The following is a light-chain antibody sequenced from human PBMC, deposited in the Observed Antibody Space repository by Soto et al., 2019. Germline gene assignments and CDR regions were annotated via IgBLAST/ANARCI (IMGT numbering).Light chain of an antibody. J-gene: IGKJ4*01. CDR1: QSISSR. Sequence: DIQLTQSPSTLSASVGDRVTITCRASQSISSRLAWYQLKPGKAPKSLIFAASSLQSGVPSKFIGTGSGTDFTLTISSLQAEDVATYFCQQYHSYPLTFGGGTKVDIK. CDR2: AAS. CDR3: QQYHSYPLT. V-gene: IGKV1-5*01.